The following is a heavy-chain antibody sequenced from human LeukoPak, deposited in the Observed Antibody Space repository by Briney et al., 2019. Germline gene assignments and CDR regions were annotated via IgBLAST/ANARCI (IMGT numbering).Heavy chain of an antibody. CDR2: IYYSGST. CDR1: GGSISSSSYY. D-gene: IGHD3-9*01. CDR3: ASAGYFDWLFYFDY. V-gene: IGHV4-39*07. Sequence: PSETLSLTCTVSGGSISSSSYYWGWIRQPPGKGLAWIGRIYYSGSTYYTPSLKSRVTISVDTSKNQFSLKLSSVTAADTAVYYCASAGYFDWLFYFDYWGREPWSPSPQ. J-gene: IGHJ4*02.